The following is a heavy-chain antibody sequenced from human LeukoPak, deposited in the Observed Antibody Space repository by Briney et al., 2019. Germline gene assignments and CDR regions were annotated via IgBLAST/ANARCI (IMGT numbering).Heavy chain of an antibody. Sequence: GGSLRLSCAASGFTFSSYGMHWVRQAPGKGLEWVAVIWYDGSNKYYADSVKGRFTISRDNSKNTLYLQMNSLRAEDTAVYYCARDPTVRGDAFDIWGQGTMVTVSS. CDR1: GFTFSSYG. D-gene: IGHD3-10*01. J-gene: IGHJ3*02. V-gene: IGHV3-33*01. CDR2: IWYDGSNK. CDR3: ARDPTVRGDAFDI.